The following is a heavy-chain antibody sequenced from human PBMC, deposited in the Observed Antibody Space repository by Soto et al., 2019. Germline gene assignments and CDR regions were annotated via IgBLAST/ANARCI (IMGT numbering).Heavy chain of an antibody. CDR1: GGSFSGYY. CDR3: ARGGIAVAVLYYGMDV. V-gene: IGHV4-34*01. J-gene: IGHJ6*02. CDR2: INHSGST. Sequence: SGTLSLTCAVYGGSFSGYYWSWIRQPPGKGLEWIGEINHSGSTNYNPSLKSRVTISVDTSKNQFSLKLSSVTAADTAVYYCARGGIAVAVLYYGMDVWGQGTTVTVS. D-gene: IGHD6-19*01.